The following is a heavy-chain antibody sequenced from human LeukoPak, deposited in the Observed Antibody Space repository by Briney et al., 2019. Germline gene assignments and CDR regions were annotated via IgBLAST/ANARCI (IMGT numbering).Heavy chain of an antibody. CDR1: GYSFTNYW. CDR2: IYPADSDT. D-gene: IGHD6-19*01. Sequence: GEALKISCKGSGYSFTNYWICLVRQMPGEGLEWMGIIYPADSDTRYSPSFQGQVTISADKSISTAYLRWSSLKASDTAMYYCVRGGGNGWWYYWGQGTLVTVSS. J-gene: IGHJ4*02. CDR3: VRGGGNGWWYY. V-gene: IGHV5-51*01.